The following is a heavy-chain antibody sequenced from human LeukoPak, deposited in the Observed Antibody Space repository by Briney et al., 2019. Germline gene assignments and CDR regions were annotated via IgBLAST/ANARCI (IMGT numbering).Heavy chain of an antibody. CDR3: ARDPKFGWFDP. CDR1: GYTFTSYD. CDR2: MNPNSGNT. D-gene: IGHD3-10*01. J-gene: IGHJ5*02. Sequence: GASVKVSCKASGYTFTSYDINWVRQATGQGLEWMGWMNPNSGNTNYAQKLQGRVTMTTDASTSTAYMELRSLRSDDTAVYYCARDPKFGWFDPWGQGTLVTVSS. V-gene: IGHV1-18*01.